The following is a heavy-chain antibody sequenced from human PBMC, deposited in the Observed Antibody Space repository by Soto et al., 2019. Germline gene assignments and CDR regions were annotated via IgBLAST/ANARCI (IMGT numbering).Heavy chain of an antibody. Sequence: GGSLRLSCAASGFTFSGSAMHWVRQASGKGLEWVGRIRSKANSYATAYAASVKGRFTISRDDSKNTAYLQMNSLKTEDTAVYYCTRFARYCSGGSCYYSNWFDPWGQGTLVTVSS. CDR1: GFTFSGSA. CDR3: TRFARYCSGGSCYYSNWFDP. J-gene: IGHJ5*02. V-gene: IGHV3-73*01. D-gene: IGHD2-15*01. CDR2: IRSKANSYAT.